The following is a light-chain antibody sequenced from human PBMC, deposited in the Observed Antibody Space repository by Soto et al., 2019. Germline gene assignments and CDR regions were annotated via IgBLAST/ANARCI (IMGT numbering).Light chain of an antibody. J-gene: IGKJ1*01. CDR1: QSVNSN. CDR2: GAS. Sequence: EIVMTQSPATLSVSPGERATLSCRAGQSVNSNLAWYQQKPGQAPRLLIYGASTRATGIPARFSGSGSVTEVTLTISSLQSEDFAVYYCQQYSNWPRTFGQGTKVEIK. CDR3: QQYSNWPRT. V-gene: IGKV3-15*01.